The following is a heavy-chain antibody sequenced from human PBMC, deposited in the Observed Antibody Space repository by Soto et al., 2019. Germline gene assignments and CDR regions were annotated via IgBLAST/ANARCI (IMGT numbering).Heavy chain of an antibody. Sequence: EVQLVESGGGLVQPGGSLRLSCAVSGFTFSDYYMDWVRQAPGKGLEWVGRITNKANGYTTEYAASVKGRFTISRDDSKNSLFLQINTLKTEDTAMYYCARRYCSGGMCYGWADYWGQGTLVTVPS. V-gene: IGHV3-72*01. CDR1: GFTFSDYY. CDR3: ARRYCSGGMCYGWADY. CDR2: ITNKANGYTT. J-gene: IGHJ4*02. D-gene: IGHD2-15*01.